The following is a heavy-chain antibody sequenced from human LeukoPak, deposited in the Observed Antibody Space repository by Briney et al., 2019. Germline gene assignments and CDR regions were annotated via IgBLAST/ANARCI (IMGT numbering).Heavy chain of an antibody. CDR2: ISSSGTKI. Sequence: GGSLRLSCAASGFTFSNYEMDWVRQAPGKGLEWVSYISSSGTKIYYAESVKGRFTISRDNANNSLFLQMNSLRAEDTAVYYCASPFRVVVDVWGRGTLVTVSS. V-gene: IGHV3-48*03. CDR3: ASPFRVVVDV. J-gene: IGHJ2*01. D-gene: IGHD2-2*01. CDR1: GFTFSNYE.